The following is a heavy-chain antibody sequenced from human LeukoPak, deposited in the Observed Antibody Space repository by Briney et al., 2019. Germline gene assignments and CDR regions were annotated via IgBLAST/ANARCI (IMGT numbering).Heavy chain of an antibody. CDR3: ARGSYDSSGYPSDY. J-gene: IGHJ4*02. V-gene: IGHV4-61*02. CDR1: GGSISSGSYY. D-gene: IGHD3-22*01. Sequence: SETLSLTCTVSGGSISSGSYYWSWIRQPAGKGLEWIGRIYTSGSTNYNPSLKSRVTISVDTSKNQFSLKLGSVTAADTAVYYCARGSYDSSGYPSDYWGQGTLVTVSS. CDR2: IYTSGST.